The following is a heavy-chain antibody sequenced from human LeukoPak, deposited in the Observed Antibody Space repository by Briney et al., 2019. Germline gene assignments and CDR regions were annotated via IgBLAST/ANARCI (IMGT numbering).Heavy chain of an antibody. V-gene: IGHV1-18*01. D-gene: IGHD3-16*02. CDR3: ARYRLSDSPINWFDP. CDR2: ISAYNGNT. J-gene: IGHJ5*02. CDR1: GYTFTSFG. Sequence: ASVKVSCKASGYTFTSFGISWVRQAPGQGLEWMGWISAYNGNTDYAQKLQDRVTMTTDTSTNTAYMELRSLRSDGTALYYCARYRLSDSPINWFDPWGQGTLVTVSS.